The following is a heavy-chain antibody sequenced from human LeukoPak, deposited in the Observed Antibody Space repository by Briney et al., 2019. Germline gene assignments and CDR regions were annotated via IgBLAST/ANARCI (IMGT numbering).Heavy chain of an antibody. D-gene: IGHD6-6*01. J-gene: IGHJ6*03. CDR1: GGSISSGGYY. V-gene: IGHV4-30-2*01. CDR2: IYHSGST. Sequence: SQTLSLTCTVSGGSISSGGYYWSWIRQPPGKGLEWIGYIYHSGSTYYNPSLKSRVTISVDTSKNQFSLKLSSVTAADTAVYYCARETGSSYYYYMDVWGKGTTVTVSS. CDR3: ARETGSSYYYYMDV.